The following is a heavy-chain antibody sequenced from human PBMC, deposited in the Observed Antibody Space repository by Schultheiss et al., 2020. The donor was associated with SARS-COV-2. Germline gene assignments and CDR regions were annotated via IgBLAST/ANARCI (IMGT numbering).Heavy chain of an antibody. CDR2: ISSNGGST. V-gene: IGHV3-64D*06. CDR1: GFTFSSYA. Sequence: GESLKISCSASGFTFSSYAMHWVRQAPGKGLEYVSAISSNGGSTYYADSVKGRFTISRDNSKNTLYLQMSSLRAEDTAVYYCVKDRGTLNWFDPWGQGTLVTVSS. D-gene: IGHD3-10*01. J-gene: IGHJ5*02. CDR3: VKDRGTLNWFDP.